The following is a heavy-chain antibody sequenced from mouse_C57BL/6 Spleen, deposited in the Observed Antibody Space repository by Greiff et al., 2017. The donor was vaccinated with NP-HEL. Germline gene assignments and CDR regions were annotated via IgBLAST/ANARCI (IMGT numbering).Heavy chain of an antibody. D-gene: IGHD2-14*01. CDR1: GYAFSSSW. Sequence: QVQLQQSGPELVKPGASVKISCKASGYAFSSSWMNWVKQRPGKGLEWIGRIYPGDGDTNYNGKFKGKATLTADKSYSTAYMQLSSLTSEDSAVYFCARWGTTGGYWGQGTTLTVSS. CDR2: IYPGDGDT. J-gene: IGHJ2*01. CDR3: ARWGTTGGY. V-gene: IGHV1-82*01.